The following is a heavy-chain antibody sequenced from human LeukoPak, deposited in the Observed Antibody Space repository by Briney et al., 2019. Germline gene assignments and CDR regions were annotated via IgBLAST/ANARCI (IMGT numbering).Heavy chain of an antibody. CDR2: MNPNSGGT. J-gene: IGHJ2*01. CDR1: GYTFTGYY. Sequence: ASVKVSCKASGYTFTGYYIHWVRQAPGQGPEWMGWMNPNSGGTKYAQKFQGRVTMTRDTSISTAYMELSRLRSDDTAVYHCARVGDHPSWYFDLWGRGTLVTVSS. CDR3: ARVGDHPSWYFDL. V-gene: IGHV1-2*02. D-gene: IGHD3-10*01.